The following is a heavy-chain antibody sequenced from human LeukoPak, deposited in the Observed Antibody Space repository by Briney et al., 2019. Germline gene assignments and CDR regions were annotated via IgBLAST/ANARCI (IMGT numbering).Heavy chain of an antibody. Sequence: TLSLTCTVSGGSISSGSYYWSWIRQPAGKGLEWIGRIYTSGSTNYNPSLKSRVTISVDTSKNQFSLKLSSVTAADTAVYYCARHIYGDYFDYWGQGTLVTVSS. CDR2: IYTSGST. V-gene: IGHV4-61*02. CDR1: GGSISSGSYY. CDR3: ARHIYGDYFDY. J-gene: IGHJ4*02. D-gene: IGHD4-17*01.